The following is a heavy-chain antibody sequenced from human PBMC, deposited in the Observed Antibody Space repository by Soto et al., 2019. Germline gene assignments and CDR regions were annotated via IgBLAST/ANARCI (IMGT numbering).Heavy chain of an antibody. CDR2: TSYDGNNK. Sequence: QVQLVESGGGVVQPGTSLRLSCAASGFRFKSFVMHWVRQAPGKGLEWVAFTSYDGNNKDYGDSVKGRFTVSRDNSQNTLHLQMHCLRPEDTALYYCARWGTTGGFDLWGQGTLVTVSS. D-gene: IGHD3-16*01. CDR1: GFRFKSFV. V-gene: IGHV3-30*19. CDR3: ARWGTTGGFDL. J-gene: IGHJ4*02.